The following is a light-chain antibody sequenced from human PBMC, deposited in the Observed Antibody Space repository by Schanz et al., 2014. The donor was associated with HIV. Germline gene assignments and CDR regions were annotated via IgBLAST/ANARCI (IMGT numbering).Light chain of an antibody. CDR2: EVS. Sequence: QSALTQPASVSGSPGQSITISCSGTSSDIGGSDYVSWYQQHPGKAPKLMIFEVSKRPSGISDRFSGSKSGNTASLTISGLQSDDEADYFCCSFAGSNSLLFGGGTKLTVL. J-gene: IGLJ2*01. V-gene: IGLV2-23*02. CDR1: SSDIGGSDY. CDR3: CSFAGSNSLL.